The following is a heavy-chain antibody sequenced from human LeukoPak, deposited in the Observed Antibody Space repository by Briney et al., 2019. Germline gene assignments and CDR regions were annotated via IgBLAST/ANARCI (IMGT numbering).Heavy chain of an antibody. D-gene: IGHD2-2*01. V-gene: IGHV3-64D*06. J-gene: IGHJ3*02. CDR1: GFTFSSYA. Sequence: GGSLRLSCSASGFTFSSYAMHWVRQAPGKGLEYVSAISSNGGSTYYADSVKGRFTISRDNSKNTLYLQMSSLRAEDTAVYYCVKDLVVVPAAKGAFDIWGQGTMVIVSS. CDR3: VKDLVVVPAAKGAFDI. CDR2: ISSNGGST.